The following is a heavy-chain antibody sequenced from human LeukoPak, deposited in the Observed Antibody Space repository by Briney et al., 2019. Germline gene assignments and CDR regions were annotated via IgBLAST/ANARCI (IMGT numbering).Heavy chain of an antibody. V-gene: IGHV5-51*01. Sequence: GESLKISCKGSGYNFTSYWIGWVRQMPGTGLEWMGIIYPADSDTRYSPSFQGQVTISADKSISTAYLQWSSLKASDTAMYYCARSSVAARVGAFDIWGQGTMVTVSS. CDR1: GYNFTSYW. D-gene: IGHD6-6*01. CDR3: ARSSVAARVGAFDI. CDR2: IYPADSDT. J-gene: IGHJ3*02.